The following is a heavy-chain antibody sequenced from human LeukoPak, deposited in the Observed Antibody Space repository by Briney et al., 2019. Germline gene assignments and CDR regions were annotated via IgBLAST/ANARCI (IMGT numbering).Heavy chain of an antibody. CDR2: IYYSGST. V-gene: IGHV4-59*11. CDR1: GGSIRRHY. Sequence: SQTLSLTCIVSGGSIRRHYWSWIRQPPGKGLEYVGYIYYSGSTDYNPSLKSRVTISLDTSKNHFSLNLTSVTAADTAVYYCARRSGVLDSRDSRYYFDHWGQGTLVTVSS. D-gene: IGHD3-22*01. CDR3: ARRSGVLDSRDSRYYFDH. J-gene: IGHJ4*02.